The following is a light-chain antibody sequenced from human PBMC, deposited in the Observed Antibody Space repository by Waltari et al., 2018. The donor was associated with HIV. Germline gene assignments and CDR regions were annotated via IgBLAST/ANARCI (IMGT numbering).Light chain of an antibody. J-gene: IGLJ3*02. CDR1: TGSVSRKNY. V-gene: IGLV7-46*01. CDR3: LLSFSGVRV. Sequence: QAVVTQEPSLSVSPGGTVTVTCASFTGSVSRKNYVHWIQLKPGHAPRTLIHDTEERHPWTAGRFSGSLVGGSAALSLSGALTDDEADYYCLLSFSGVRVFGGGTKLTV. CDR2: DTE.